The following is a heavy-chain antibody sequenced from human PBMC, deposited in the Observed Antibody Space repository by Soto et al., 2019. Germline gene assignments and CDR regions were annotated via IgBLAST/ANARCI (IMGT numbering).Heavy chain of an antibody. D-gene: IGHD2-8*01. J-gene: IGHJ4*02. CDR1: GFIFDTYA. CDR2: ISVSGGTT. V-gene: IGHV3-23*01. CDR3: AKGRGRFKSGVQKTFDS. Sequence: LRLSCVASGFIFDTYAMSWVRQAPCKGLEWVSAISVSGGTTYYADSVKGRLTISRDNSKNILYLQLNSLRVEDTAVYYCAKGRGRFKSGVQKTFDSWGQGTLVTVSS.